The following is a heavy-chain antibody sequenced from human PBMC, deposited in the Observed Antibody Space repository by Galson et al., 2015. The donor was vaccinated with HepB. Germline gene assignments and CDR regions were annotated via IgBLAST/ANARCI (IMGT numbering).Heavy chain of an antibody. D-gene: IGHD1-1*01. Sequence: LSLTCTVSGGSISSSSYYWGWIRQPPGKGLEWIGSIYYSGSTYYNPSLKSRVTISVDTSKNQFSLKLSSVTAADTAVYYCARLKRMDDICDIWGQGTMVTVSS. CDR3: ARLKRMDDICDI. V-gene: IGHV4-39*01. CDR2: IYYSGST. J-gene: IGHJ3*02. CDR1: GGSISSSSYY.